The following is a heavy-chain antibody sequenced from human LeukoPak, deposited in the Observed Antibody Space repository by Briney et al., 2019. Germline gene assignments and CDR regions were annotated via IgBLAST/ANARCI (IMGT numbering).Heavy chain of an antibody. CDR3: ARGGRYFDY. Sequence: PGGSLRLSCAASGFTFSGYSMNWVRQAPGEGLEWVPYITSSSSTIDYADSVKGRFTISRDNAKNSLYLQMNSLRDEDTGVYHCARGGRYFDYWGQGTLVTVSS. J-gene: IGHJ4*02. V-gene: IGHV3-48*02. CDR2: ITSSSSTI. CDR1: GFTFSGYS.